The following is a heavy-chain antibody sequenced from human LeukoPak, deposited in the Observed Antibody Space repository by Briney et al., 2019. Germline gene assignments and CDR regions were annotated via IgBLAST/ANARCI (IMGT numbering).Heavy chain of an antibody. CDR1: GFTFSSYS. V-gene: IGHV3-21*01. CDR2: ISSSSTYI. Sequence: GGSLRLSCAASGFTFSSYSMNWVRQAPGEGLEWVSSISSSSTYIYYADSVKGRFTISRDNARNSLYLQMNSLRAEDTAVYYCARDYDFWSGYPNSLHPFDYWGQGTLVTVSS. J-gene: IGHJ4*02. CDR3: ARDYDFWSGYPNSLHPFDY. D-gene: IGHD3-3*01.